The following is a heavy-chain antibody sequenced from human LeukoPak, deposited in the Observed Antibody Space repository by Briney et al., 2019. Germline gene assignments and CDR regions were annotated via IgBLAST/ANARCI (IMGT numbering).Heavy chain of an antibody. D-gene: IGHD3-16*02. Sequence: SETLSLTCTVSGGSISSSSYYWGWIRQPPGKGLEWIGEINHSGSTNYNPSLKSRVTISVDTSKNQFSLKLSSVTAADTAVYYCARRGRYRSLPFDYWGQGTLVTVSS. CDR3: ARRGRYRSLPFDY. V-gene: IGHV4-39*07. CDR1: GGSISSSSYY. CDR2: INHSGST. J-gene: IGHJ4*02.